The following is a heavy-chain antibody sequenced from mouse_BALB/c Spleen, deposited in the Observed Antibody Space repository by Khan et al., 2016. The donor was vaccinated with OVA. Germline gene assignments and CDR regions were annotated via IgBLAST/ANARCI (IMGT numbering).Heavy chain of an antibody. CDR1: GYSFTGYT. J-gene: IGHJ3*01. V-gene: IGHV1-18*01. Sequence: EVQLQQSGPELVKPGASMKISCKASGYSFTGYTMNWVKQSHGKNLEWIGLINPYNGGTSYNQKFKGKATLTVDKSSSTAYMELSSMKSEESAVYYCAREGYRDDGAWFAYWGQGTLVTVSA. CDR3: AREGYRDDGAWFAY. D-gene: IGHD2-14*01. CDR2: INPYNGGT.